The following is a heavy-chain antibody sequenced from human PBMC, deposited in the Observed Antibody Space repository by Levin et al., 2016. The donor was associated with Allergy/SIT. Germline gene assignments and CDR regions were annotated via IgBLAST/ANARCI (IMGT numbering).Heavy chain of an antibody. J-gene: IGHJ6*02. D-gene: IGHD4-17*01. CDR1: GGSISSGGYY. CDR2: IYYSGST. Sequence: SETLSLTCTVSGGSISSGGYYWSWIRQPPGKGLEWIGYIYYSGSTNYNPSLKSRVTISVDTSKNQFSLKLSSVTAADTAVYYCARDLADYGPKYYYGMDVWGQGTTVTVSS. V-gene: IGHV4-61*08. CDR3: ARDLADYGPKYYYGMDV.